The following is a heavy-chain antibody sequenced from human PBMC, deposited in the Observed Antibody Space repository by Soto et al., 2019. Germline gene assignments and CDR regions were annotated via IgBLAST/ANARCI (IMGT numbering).Heavy chain of an antibody. CDR1: GGTFSNYA. CDR3: SRPYSSSFRDAFDI. J-gene: IGHJ3*02. CDR2: IIPIFCTA. Sequence: SSVKVSCKASGGTFSNYAINWVRQAPVQGLEWMGWIIPIFCTANYAQKFQGRVTITADESTSTAYMELSSLRSQDTAVYYCSRPYSSSFRDAFDIWGQGTMVTVSS. V-gene: IGHV1-69*13. D-gene: IGHD6-6*01.